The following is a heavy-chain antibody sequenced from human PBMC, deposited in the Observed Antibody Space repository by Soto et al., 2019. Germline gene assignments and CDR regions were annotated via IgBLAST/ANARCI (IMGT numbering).Heavy chain of an antibody. CDR1: GFTFSSYA. CDR3: AKYLYYYDSSGYDY. CDR2: ISGSGGST. Sequence: GGSLRLSCAASGFTFSSYAMSWVRQAPGRGLEWVSAISGSGGSTYYADSVKGRFTISRDNSKNTLYLQMNSLRAEDTAVYYCAKYLYYYDSSGYDYWGQGTLVTVSS. J-gene: IGHJ4*02. V-gene: IGHV3-23*01. D-gene: IGHD3-22*01.